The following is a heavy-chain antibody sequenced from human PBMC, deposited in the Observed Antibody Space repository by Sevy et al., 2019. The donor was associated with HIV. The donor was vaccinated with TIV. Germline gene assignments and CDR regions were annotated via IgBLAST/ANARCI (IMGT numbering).Heavy chain of an antibody. Sequence: GGSLRLSCAASGFTFDDYTMHWVCQAPGKGLEWVSLISWDGGSTYYADSVKGRFTISRDNSKNSLYLQMNSLRTEDTALYYCTKDFRGSGSYYNAYDAFDIWGQGTMVTVSS. CDR1: GFTFDDYT. CDR3: TKDFRGSGSYYNAYDAFDI. J-gene: IGHJ3*02. D-gene: IGHD3-10*01. CDR2: ISWDGGST. V-gene: IGHV3-43*01.